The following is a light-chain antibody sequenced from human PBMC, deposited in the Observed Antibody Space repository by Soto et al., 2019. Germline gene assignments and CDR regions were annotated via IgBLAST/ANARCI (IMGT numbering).Light chain of an antibody. Sequence: EIVLTQSPGTLSLSPGERATLSCRASQSVSSSYLAWYQQKPGQAPRLLIYGASSRATGIPDRFSGSGSGTHYTLTFSRLEPEDFAVYYCQQYGSSSYTFGQGTKLEIK. CDR2: GAS. CDR1: QSVSSSY. CDR3: QQYGSSSYT. J-gene: IGKJ2*01. V-gene: IGKV3-20*01.